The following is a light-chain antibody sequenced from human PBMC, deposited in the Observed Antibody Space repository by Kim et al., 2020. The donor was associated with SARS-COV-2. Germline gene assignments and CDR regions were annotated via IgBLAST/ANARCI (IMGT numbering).Light chain of an antibody. CDR2: GKN. Sequence: ALGQTVRITSQGDSLRSYYASRYQQKPAQAPVLVIYGKNNRPSGIPDRFSGSSSGNTASLTITGAQAEDEADYYCNSRDSSGNHVVFGGGTKLTVL. CDR3: NSRDSSGNHVV. CDR1: SLRSYY. J-gene: IGLJ2*01. V-gene: IGLV3-19*01.